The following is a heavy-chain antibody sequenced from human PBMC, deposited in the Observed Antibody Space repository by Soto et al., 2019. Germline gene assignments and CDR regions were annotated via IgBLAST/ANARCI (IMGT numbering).Heavy chain of an antibody. D-gene: IGHD3-10*01. CDR3: ARAPMRLLWFGEFDP. J-gene: IGHJ5*02. CDR2: INPSGGST. V-gene: IGHV1-46*01. CDR1: GYTFTSYY. Sequence: ASVKVSCKASGYTFTSYYMHWVRQAPGQGLEWMGIINPSGGSTSYAQKFQGRVTMTRDTSTSTVYMELSSLRSEDTAVYYCARAPMRLLWFGEFDPWGQGTLVTVSS.